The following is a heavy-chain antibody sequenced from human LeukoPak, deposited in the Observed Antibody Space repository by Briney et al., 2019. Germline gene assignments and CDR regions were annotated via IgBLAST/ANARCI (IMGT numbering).Heavy chain of an antibody. D-gene: IGHD6-13*01. J-gene: IGHJ4*02. CDR2: IYSSGTT. V-gene: IGHV4-4*07. Sequence: PSETLSLTCTVSGGSISSYYWSWIRQPAGKGLEWIGRIYSSGTTNSNPSLKSRVTMSVDTSKNQFSLNLSSVTAADTAVYYCARFSSIAAAFDYWGLGTLVTVSS. CDR3: ARFSSIAAAFDY. CDR1: GGSISSYY.